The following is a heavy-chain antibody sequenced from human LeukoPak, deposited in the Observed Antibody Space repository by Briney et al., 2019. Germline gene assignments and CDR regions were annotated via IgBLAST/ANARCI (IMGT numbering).Heavy chain of an antibody. Sequence: GGSLRLSCAASGFTFSSYGKHWVRQAPGKGLEWVAVISYDGSNKYYADSVKGRFTISRDNSKNTLYLQMNSLRAEDTAVYYCAKDRVGDVDYWGQGTLVTVSS. CDR1: GFTFSSYG. J-gene: IGHJ4*02. D-gene: IGHD3-10*01. CDR2: ISYDGSNK. V-gene: IGHV3-30*18. CDR3: AKDRVGDVDY.